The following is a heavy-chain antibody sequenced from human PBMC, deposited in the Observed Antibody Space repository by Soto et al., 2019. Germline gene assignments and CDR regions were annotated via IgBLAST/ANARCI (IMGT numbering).Heavy chain of an antibody. CDR3: ARDHRSSSWGGYYYYGMDV. CDR1: GGTFSSYA. J-gene: IGHJ6*02. CDR2: IIPIFGTA. D-gene: IGHD6-13*01. Sequence: QVQLVQSGAEVKKPGSSVKVSCKASGGTFSSYAISWVRQAPGQGLEWMGGIIPIFGTANYAQKLQGRVTIAADESTRTAYMELSSLRSEDTAVYYCARDHRSSSWGGYYYYGMDVWGRGPTVTVSS. V-gene: IGHV1-69*01.